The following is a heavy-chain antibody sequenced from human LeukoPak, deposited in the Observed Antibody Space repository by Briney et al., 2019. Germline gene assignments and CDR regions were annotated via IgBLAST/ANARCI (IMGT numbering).Heavy chain of an antibody. CDR2: INPNGGST. CDR1: GYTFTSHY. D-gene: IGHD1-14*01. J-gene: IGHJ4*02. V-gene: IGHV1-46*01. Sequence: GASVKVSCKASGYTFTSHYIHWVRQAPGQGLEWMGIINPNGGSTGYAQKFQGRVTLTRDTSTSTVYMELSSLRSEDTAVYYCVRGTGTSFGYFDYWGQGTLVTVPS. CDR3: VRGTGTSFGYFDY.